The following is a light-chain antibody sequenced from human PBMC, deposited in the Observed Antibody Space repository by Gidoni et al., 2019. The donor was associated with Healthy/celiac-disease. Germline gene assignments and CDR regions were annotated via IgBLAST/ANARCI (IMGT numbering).Light chain of an antibody. J-gene: IGKJ1*01. CDR3: QQYGSSPQT. V-gene: IGKV3-20*01. Sequence: EIVLTQSPGTLSLSPGERANLSCRASQSVSSSYLAWYQQKPGQAPRLLIYGASSGSGTDFTLTISRLEPEDFAVYYCQQYGSSPQTFGQGTKVEIK. CDR2: GAS. CDR1: QSVSSSY.